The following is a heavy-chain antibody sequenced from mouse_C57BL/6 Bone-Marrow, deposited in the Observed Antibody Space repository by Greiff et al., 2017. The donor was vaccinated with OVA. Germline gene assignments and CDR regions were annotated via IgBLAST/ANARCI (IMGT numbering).Heavy chain of an antibody. CDR3: ARRITTVVGDFDY. V-gene: IGHV1-59*01. D-gene: IGHD1-1*01. Sequence: VQLQQPGAELVRPGTSVKLSCKASGNTFTSYWMHWVKQRPGQGLEWIGVIDPSDSYTNYNQKFKGKATLTVDTSSSTAYMQLSSLTSEDSAVYYCARRITTVVGDFDYWGQGTTLTVSS. CDR2: IDPSDSYT. J-gene: IGHJ2*01. CDR1: GNTFTSYW.